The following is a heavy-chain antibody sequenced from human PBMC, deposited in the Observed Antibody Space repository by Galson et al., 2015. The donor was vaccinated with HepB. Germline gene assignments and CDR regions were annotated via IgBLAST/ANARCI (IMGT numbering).Heavy chain of an antibody. CDR2: IKSKTDGGTT. V-gene: IGHV3-15*01. J-gene: IGHJ5*02. D-gene: IGHD3-3*01. CDR3: TTDWDYDFWSGPGGFDP. Sequence: SLRLSCAASGFTFSNAWMSWVRQAPGKGLEWVGRIKSKTDGGTTDYAAPVKGRFTISRDDSKNTLYLQMNSLKTEDTAVYYCTTDWDYDFWSGPGGFDPWGQGTLVTVSS. CDR1: GFTFSNAW.